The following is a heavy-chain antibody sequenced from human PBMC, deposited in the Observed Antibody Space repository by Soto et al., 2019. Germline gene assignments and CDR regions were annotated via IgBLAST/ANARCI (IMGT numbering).Heavy chain of an antibody. CDR3: ARYRHCGGDSCNYYYIMDL. V-gene: IGHV1-69*10. Sequence: SVKVSCKAPRGLFSSYVFNWVRQAPGQGLEWMGGVNPILNIADHAQKFQGRVTITADASTGTVYMELSSLRSDDTATYFCARYRHCGGDSCNYYYIMDLRAQRTTVTVSS. CDR1: RGLFSSYV. J-gene: IGHJ6*02. CDR2: VNPILNIA. D-gene: IGHD2-21*01.